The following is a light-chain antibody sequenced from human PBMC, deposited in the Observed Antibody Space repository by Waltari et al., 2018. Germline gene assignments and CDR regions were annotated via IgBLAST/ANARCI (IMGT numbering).Light chain of an antibody. J-gene: IGKJ4*01. V-gene: IGKV3-11*01. CDR3: QQRFNWPPLT. CDR1: QSVSNY. Sequence: EIVLTQSPDILSLSPGETATLSCRASQSVSNYLAWYHQKLGQAPRLLIYDASTRAPGIPARFSGSGSGTDFTLTISGLEPEDFAVYFCQQRFNWPPLTFGGGTKVEIK. CDR2: DAS.